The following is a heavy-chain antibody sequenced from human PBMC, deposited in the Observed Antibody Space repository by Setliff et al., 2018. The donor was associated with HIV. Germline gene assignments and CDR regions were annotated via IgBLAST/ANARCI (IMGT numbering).Heavy chain of an antibody. J-gene: IGHJ6*02. CDR3: ARDLRDGFEEWFSTLDDGMDV. CDR2: INPHTGVT. CDR1: GYRFTSYY. D-gene: IGHD3-3*01. V-gene: IGHV1-2*02. Sequence: VASVKVSCKASGYRFTSYYIHWVRQAPGQGLEWMGNINPHTGVTKYAEKFQGRVTMTRDTSINTIYMELSRLGSDDTAVYYCARDLRDGFEEWFSTLDDGMDVWGQGTTVTVSS.